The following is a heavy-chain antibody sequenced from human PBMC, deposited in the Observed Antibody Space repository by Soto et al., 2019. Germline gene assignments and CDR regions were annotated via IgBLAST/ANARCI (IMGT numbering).Heavy chain of an antibody. J-gene: IGHJ4*01. CDR1: GYTVSSYA. V-gene: IGHV3-23*01. D-gene: IGHD5-12*01. Sequence: EVQLLASGGGLVQPGGSLSLSCGASGYTVSSYAMSWRRHAPGKGLEWVSAISGRVGRTYYAHSVTGRFTISRDNPKNSFDLQMDSPRAEATAVFYGAKDPNSWLQSYWGQVTLVTFS. CDR3: AKDPNSWLQSY. CDR2: ISGRVGRT.